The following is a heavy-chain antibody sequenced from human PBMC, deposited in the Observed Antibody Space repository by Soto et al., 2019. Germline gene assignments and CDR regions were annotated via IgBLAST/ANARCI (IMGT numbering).Heavy chain of an antibody. CDR1: GFSVSARGVG. Sequence: QITLKESGPTLVKPTQTLTLTCTVSGFSVSARGVGVGWIRQPPGKALEWLGIIYWNDDKRYSPSLKSRLTFIKDTSKNQVVLTLTNMDPVDTGTYYCAHSPWGAAPDYWGQGTPVTVSS. CDR3: AHSPWGAAPDY. J-gene: IGHJ4*02. V-gene: IGHV2-5*01. D-gene: IGHD3-16*01. CDR2: IYWNDDK.